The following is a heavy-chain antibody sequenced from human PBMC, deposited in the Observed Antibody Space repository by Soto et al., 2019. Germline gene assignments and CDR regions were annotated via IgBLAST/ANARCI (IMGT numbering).Heavy chain of an antibody. CDR1: GYSFTSYW. D-gene: IGHD2-2*01. V-gene: IGHV5-51*01. CDR3: ARHLVGSTRGNFDY. CDR2: IYPHDSDT. Sequence: GESLKISCKTSGYSFTSYWIGWVRQMPGKGMEWMGNIYPHDSDTRYGPSFQGQVTISAATSITTAYLQWSGLRASDTAMYFCARHLVGSTRGNFDYWGQGTLVTVSS. J-gene: IGHJ4*01.